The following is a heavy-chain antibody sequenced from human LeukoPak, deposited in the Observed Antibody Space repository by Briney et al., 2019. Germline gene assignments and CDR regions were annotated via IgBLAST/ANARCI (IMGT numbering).Heavy chain of an antibody. V-gene: IGHV3-48*01. Sequence: GGSLRLSCAASGFTFSSYSMNWVRQAPGKGLEWVSYISSSSSTIYYADSVKGRFTISRDNAKNSLYLQMHSLRAEDTAVYYCARAVGPCSSTSCYLKYYYYYYYMDVWGKGTTVTVSS. CDR1: GFTFSSYS. D-gene: IGHD2-2*01. CDR3: ARAVGPCSSTSCYLKYYYYYYYMDV. CDR2: ISSSSSTI. J-gene: IGHJ6*03.